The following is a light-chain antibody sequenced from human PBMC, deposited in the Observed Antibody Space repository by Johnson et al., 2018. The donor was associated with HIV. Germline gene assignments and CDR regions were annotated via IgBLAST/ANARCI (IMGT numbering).Light chain of an antibody. CDR1: SSNIENNY. V-gene: IGLV1-51*02. J-gene: IGLJ1*01. CDR2: END. Sequence: QSVLTQPPSVSAAPGQKVTISCSGSSSNIENNYVSWYQQLPGAAPRLLIYENDKRPSEIPDRFSGSKSGTSTTLGITGLQPGDEADYYCGTWDSSLSALNYVFGTVTKVTFL. CDR3: GTWDSSLSALNYV.